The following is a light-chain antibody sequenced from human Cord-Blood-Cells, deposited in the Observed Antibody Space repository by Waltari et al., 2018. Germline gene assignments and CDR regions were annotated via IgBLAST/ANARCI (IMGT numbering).Light chain of an antibody. J-gene: IGKJ4*01. Sequence: IVLPPSPATLSLSPGERATLSCKASQGVSSYLAWYQQKPGQAPRLLIYDAANRATGIPARFSGSGSGTDFTLTISSLEPEDFAVYYCQQRSNWPLTFGGGTKVEIK. CDR2: DAA. CDR1: QGVSSY. CDR3: QQRSNWPLT. V-gene: IGKV3-11*01.